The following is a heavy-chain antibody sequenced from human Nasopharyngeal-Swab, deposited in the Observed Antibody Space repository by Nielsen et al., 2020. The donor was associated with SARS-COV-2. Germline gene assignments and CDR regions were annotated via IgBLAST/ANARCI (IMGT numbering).Heavy chain of an antibody. D-gene: IGHD2-15*01. J-gene: IGHJ3*02. V-gene: IGHV3-7*01. Sequence: GGSLRLSCAASGFTFSNYWMSWVRQAPGKGLEWVANIKQDGSEKYYVDSVKGRFTISRDNAKNSLYLQMNSLRAEDTAVYYCARWAGRDAFDIWGQGTMVTVSS. CDR3: ARWAGRDAFDI. CDR1: GFTFSNYW. CDR2: IKQDGSEK.